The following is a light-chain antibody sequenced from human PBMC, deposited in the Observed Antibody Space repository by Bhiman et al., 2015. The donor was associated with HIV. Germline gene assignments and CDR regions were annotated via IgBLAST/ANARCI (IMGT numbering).Light chain of an antibody. J-gene: IGLJ2*01. CDR2: RNN. CDR1: SSNVGTNY. Sequence: QSVLTQPPSASGTPGQRVTISCSGSSSNVGTNYVYWYQHLPGTTPKLLIYRNNERPSGVPDRFSGSKSGDTASLTISGLQPEDEAVYSCCSYARSSTSSVLFGGGTKLTVL. V-gene: IGLV1-47*01. CDR3: CSYARSSTSSVL.